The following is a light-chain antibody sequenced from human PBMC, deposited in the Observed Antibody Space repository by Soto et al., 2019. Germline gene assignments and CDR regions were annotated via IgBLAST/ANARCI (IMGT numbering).Light chain of an antibody. J-gene: IGKJ4*01. V-gene: IGKV3-20*01. CDR3: QQYGSSPLT. Sequence: EIVLTQSPGTLSLSPGERATLSCRASQSVSSNYLAWYQQKPGQAPRLLIYGASSRATGIPDRFSGSGSGTDFTLTISRLEPEEFAVYYWQQYGSSPLTFGGGTKVEIK. CDR1: QSVSSNY. CDR2: GAS.